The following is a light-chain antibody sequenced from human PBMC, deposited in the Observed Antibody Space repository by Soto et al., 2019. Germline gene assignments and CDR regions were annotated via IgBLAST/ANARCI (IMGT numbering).Light chain of an antibody. CDR2: DAS. CDR3: QQYGSSPLT. Sequence: ENVLTQSPGTLSLSPGERATLSCRASQSVSSNYLAWFQQMPGQAPRLLIYDASRRATGIPDRFSGSGSGTDFTLTINGLEPEDFVVYFCQQYGSSPLTFGPGTKVDI. J-gene: IGKJ3*01. CDR1: QSVSSNY. V-gene: IGKV3-20*01.